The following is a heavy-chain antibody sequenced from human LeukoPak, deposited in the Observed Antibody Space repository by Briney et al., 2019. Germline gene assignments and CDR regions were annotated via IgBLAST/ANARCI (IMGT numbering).Heavy chain of an antibody. CDR2: ISGSGGGR. CDR3: AKGVDASGIYYYFYMDV. V-gene: IGHV3-23*01. Sequence: GGSLRLSCAASGFTFSSYAMSWVRPAPGKGLEWVSGISGSGGGRYYADSVRGRFTISRDNSKNTLYLQVNNVRAEDTAVYYCAKGVDASGIYYYFYMDVWGKGTTVTVSS. CDR1: GFTFSSYA. D-gene: IGHD3-16*01. J-gene: IGHJ6*03.